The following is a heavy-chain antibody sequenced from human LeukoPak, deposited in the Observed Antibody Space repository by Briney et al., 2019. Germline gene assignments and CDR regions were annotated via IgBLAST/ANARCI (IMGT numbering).Heavy chain of an antibody. CDR3: ARDRLGLPVDY. V-gene: IGHV4-59*01. J-gene: IGHJ4*02. CDR1: GGSISTYY. CDR2: IYYSGST. D-gene: IGHD3-16*01. Sequence: SSETLSLTCTVSGGSISTYYWTWLRQPPGKGLEWIGYIYYSGSTNYNPSLKSRVTMSVDTSKNQFSLKLNSVTAADTAVYYCARDRLGLPVDYWGRGTLVTVSS.